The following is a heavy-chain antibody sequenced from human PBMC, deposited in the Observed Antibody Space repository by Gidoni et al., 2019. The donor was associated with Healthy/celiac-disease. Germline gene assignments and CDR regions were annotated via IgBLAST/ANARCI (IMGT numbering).Heavy chain of an antibody. CDR3: ARQKSPWLLRFYHFDY. J-gene: IGHJ4*02. CDR2: IYYSGST. CDR1: GGSISSSSYY. D-gene: IGHD3-3*01. V-gene: IGHV4-39*01. Sequence: QLQLQESGPGLVKPSETLSLTCTVSGGSISSSSYYWGWIRQPPGKGLEWIGSIYYSGSTYYNPSLKSRVTISVDTSKNQFSLKLSSVTAADTAVYYCARQKSPWLLRFYHFDYWGQGTLVTVSS.